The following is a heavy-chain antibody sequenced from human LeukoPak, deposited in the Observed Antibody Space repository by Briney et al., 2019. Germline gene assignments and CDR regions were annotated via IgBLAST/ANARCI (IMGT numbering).Heavy chain of an antibody. CDR2: MDYSGST. J-gene: IGHJ4*02. CDR1: GGSISDYY. V-gene: IGHV4-59*12. D-gene: IGHD6-13*01. CDR3: ARGHSIAAAGTGFDY. Sequence: PSETLSLTCTVSGGSISDYYWTWIRQSPGTGLEWIGYMDYSGSTAYNPSLKSRVTISIDTSKKQFSLKLSSVTAADTAVYYCARGHSIAAAGTGFDYWGQGTLVTVSS.